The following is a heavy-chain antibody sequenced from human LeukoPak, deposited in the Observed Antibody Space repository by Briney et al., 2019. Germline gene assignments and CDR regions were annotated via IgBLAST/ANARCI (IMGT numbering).Heavy chain of an antibody. D-gene: IGHD3-9*01. CDR2: VYSRGNI. CDR1: GGSITGGSSY. CDR3: ARSSLRYYYYYYMDV. V-gene: IGHV4-61*09. J-gene: IGHJ6*03. Sequence: SETLSLTCTVSGGSITGGSSYRTWIRQPAGKGLEWIGHVYSRGNINYNPSLESRVAISLDRSRNQFSLEVTSMTAADTAVYYCARSSLRYYYYYYMDVWGKGTTVIVSS.